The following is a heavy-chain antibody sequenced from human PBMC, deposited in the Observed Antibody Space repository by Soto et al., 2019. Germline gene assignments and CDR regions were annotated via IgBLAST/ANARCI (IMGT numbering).Heavy chain of an antibody. CDR2: IYYSGST. CDR3: AREGIAVAGFDY. V-gene: IGHV4-61*01. CDR1: GGSVSSGSYY. D-gene: IGHD6-19*01. J-gene: IGHJ4*02. Sequence: TVSGGSVSSGSYYWSWIRQPPGKGLEWIGYIYYSGSTNYNPSLKSRVTISVDTSKNQFSLKLSSVTAADTAVYYCAREGIAVAGFDYWGQGTLVTVSS.